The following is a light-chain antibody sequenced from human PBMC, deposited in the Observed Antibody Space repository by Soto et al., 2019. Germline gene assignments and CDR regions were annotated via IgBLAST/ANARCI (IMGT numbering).Light chain of an antibody. J-gene: IGLJ1*01. V-gene: IGLV2-14*01. CDR2: EVT. CDR3: YSYTTTSTYV. CDR1: TSDVGGYHF. Sequence: QSVLTQPASVSGSPGQSTTLSCTGTTSDVGGYHFVSWYQQHPGKAPKLMIYEVTNRPSGVSDRFSGSKSGNTASLTISGLQAEDEADYYCYSYTTTSTYVFGSGTKVTVL.